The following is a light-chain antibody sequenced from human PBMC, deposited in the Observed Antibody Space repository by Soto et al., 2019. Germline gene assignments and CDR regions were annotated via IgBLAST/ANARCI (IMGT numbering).Light chain of an antibody. CDR2: DAS. Sequence: EIVLTQSPATLSLSPGERATLSCRASQSVSSYLAWYQQKPGQAPRLLIYDASNRATGIPARFSGSGSGTYFTLNISSLESEDFAFYYCQQRSNWPTFGQGTRLEIK. J-gene: IGKJ5*01. V-gene: IGKV3-11*01. CDR1: QSVSSY. CDR3: QQRSNWPT.